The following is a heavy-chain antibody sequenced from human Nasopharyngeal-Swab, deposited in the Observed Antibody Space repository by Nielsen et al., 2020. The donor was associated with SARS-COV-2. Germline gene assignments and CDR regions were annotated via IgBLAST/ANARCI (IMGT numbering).Heavy chain of an antibody. CDR3: AMTSGILRPLAY. D-gene: IGHD1-26*01. V-gene: IGHV4-4*02. J-gene: IGHJ4*02. CDR2: IYHSGST. CDR1: GGSISSSNY. Sequence: SETLSLTCAVSGGSISSSNYWSWVRQPPGKGLEWIGEIYHSGSTNYNPSLKSRLTMSIDNSKNQFSLKLTSVTAADTAVYYCAMTSGILRPLAYWGQGTLVTVSS.